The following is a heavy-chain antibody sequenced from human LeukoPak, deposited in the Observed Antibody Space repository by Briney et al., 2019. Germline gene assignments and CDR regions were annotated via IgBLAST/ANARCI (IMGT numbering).Heavy chain of an antibody. D-gene: IGHD1-26*01. Sequence: GGSLGLSCAASGFTFSSYAMSWVRQAPGKGLEWVSAISGSGGSTYYADSVKGRFTISRDNSKNTLYLQMNSLRAEDTAVYYCANDIVGATRYYFDSWGQGTLVTVSS. V-gene: IGHV3-23*01. CDR3: ANDIVGATRYYFDS. CDR1: GFTFSSYA. CDR2: ISGSGGST. J-gene: IGHJ4*02.